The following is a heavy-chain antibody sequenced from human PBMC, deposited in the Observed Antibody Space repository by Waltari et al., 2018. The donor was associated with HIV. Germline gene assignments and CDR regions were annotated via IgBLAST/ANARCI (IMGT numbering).Heavy chain of an antibody. CDR3: ARDPATVSSGMDV. CDR2: INPNTGAT. V-gene: IGHV1-2*02. J-gene: IGHJ6*02. D-gene: IGHD3-3*01. CDR1: GYRFIGFY. Sequence: QVQLVQSETPVKKPGASLKVSCKASGYRFIGFYIHWVRQAPGQGLEWVGYINPNTGATDYAQKFQGRVTVTGDPSISTAYMEITTLRSDDTAIYYCARDPATVSSGMDVWGQGTTVIVSS.